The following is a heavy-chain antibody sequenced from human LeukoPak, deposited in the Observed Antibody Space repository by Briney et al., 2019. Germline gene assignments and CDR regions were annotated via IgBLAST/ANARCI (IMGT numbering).Heavy chain of an antibody. J-gene: IGHJ4*02. CDR1: GGSISSGGYY. V-gene: IGHV4-31*03. D-gene: IGHD6-19*01. Sequence: SETLSLTCTVSGGSISSGGYYWSWIRQHPGKGLEWIGYIYYSGSTYYNPSLKSRVTISVDTPKNQFSLKLSSVTAADTAVCYCARKGIAVAGTHFDYWGQGTLVTVSS. CDR2: IYYSGST. CDR3: ARKGIAVAGTHFDY.